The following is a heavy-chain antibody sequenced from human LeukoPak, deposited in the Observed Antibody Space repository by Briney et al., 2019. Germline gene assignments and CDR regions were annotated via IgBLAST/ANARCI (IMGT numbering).Heavy chain of an antibody. Sequence: GGSLRLSCAASGFTFSSYWMSWVRQAPGKGLEWVANIEQDGSEKYYVDSVKGRFTISRDNAKNSLYLQMNSLRAEDTAVYYCARDGIAAAVAVNSSWGQGTLVTVSS. J-gene: IGHJ4*02. CDR2: IEQDGSEK. D-gene: IGHD6-13*01. CDR3: ARDGIAAAVAVNSS. V-gene: IGHV3-7*01. CDR1: GFTFSSYW.